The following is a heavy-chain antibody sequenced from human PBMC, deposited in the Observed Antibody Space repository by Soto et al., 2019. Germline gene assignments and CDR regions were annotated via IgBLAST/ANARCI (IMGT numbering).Heavy chain of an antibody. D-gene: IGHD3-22*01. CDR1: GASVSHGY. CDR2: MYFGGSF. J-gene: IGHJ5*02. CDR3: ARSYYASTGFEVDP. V-gene: IGHV4-59*02. Sequence: QMQLQASGPGLVKPSETLSLTCNVSGASVSHGYWSWIRQPPGKGLEWIGFMYFGGSFNYNPSLTSRATISVETSKNQFSMKLTSVTASDTAVYYCARSYYASTGFEVDPWGKGTLVTVSS.